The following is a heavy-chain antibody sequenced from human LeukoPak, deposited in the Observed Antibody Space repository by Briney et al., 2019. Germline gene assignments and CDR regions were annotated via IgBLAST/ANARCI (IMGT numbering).Heavy chain of an antibody. CDR2: ISGSGVIT. Sequence: PGGSLRLSCAASRFIFGNYAMSWVRQAPGKGLERVSAISGSGVITYYADSVQGRFTISRDNSKNTLYLQMNSLRAEDTAVYYCAKEGYGSTWNADFDYWGQGTLVIVSS. CDR1: RFIFGNYA. J-gene: IGHJ4*02. D-gene: IGHD6-13*01. CDR3: AKEGYGSTWNADFDY. V-gene: IGHV3-23*01.